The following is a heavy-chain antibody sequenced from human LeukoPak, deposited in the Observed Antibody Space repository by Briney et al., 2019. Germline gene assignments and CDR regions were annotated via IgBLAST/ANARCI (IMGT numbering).Heavy chain of an antibody. D-gene: IGHD5-18*01. Sequence: GGSLRLSCAASGFTFSSYSMNWVRQAPGKGLEWVSSISSSSSYIYYADSVKGRFTISRDNAKNSLHLQMNSLRAEDTAVYYCAREPMVKLLDYWGQGTLVTVSS. CDR1: GFTFSSYS. CDR2: ISSSSSYI. CDR3: AREPMVKLLDY. J-gene: IGHJ4*02. V-gene: IGHV3-21*01.